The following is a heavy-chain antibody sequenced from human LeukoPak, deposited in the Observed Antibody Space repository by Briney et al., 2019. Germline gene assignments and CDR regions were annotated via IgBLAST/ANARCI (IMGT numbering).Heavy chain of an antibody. D-gene: IGHD6-13*01. CDR3: ARDRYSSSWFDI. J-gene: IGHJ3*02. CDR2: LSSSGSTT. CDR1: GFTFSNYA. V-gene: IGHV3-23*01. Sequence: GGSLRLSCAASGFTFSNYAMSWVRQAPGKGLEWVSILSSSGSTTFYADSVKGRFTISRDNAKTSLYLQMNSLRAEDTAVYYCARDRYSSSWFDIWGQGTKVTVSS.